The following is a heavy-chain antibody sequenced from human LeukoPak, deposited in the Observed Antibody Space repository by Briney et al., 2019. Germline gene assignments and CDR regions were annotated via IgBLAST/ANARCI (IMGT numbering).Heavy chain of an antibody. V-gene: IGHV5-51*01. Sequence: GESLKISCKGSGYSFTSYWIGWVRQIPGKGLEWMGIIYPGDSDTRYSPSFQGQVTISAGKSISTAYLQWSSLKASDTAMYYCASDYGDYLEYFQHWGQGTLVTVSS. D-gene: IGHD4-17*01. J-gene: IGHJ1*01. CDR3: ASDYGDYLEYFQH. CDR1: GYSFTSYW. CDR2: IYPGDSDT.